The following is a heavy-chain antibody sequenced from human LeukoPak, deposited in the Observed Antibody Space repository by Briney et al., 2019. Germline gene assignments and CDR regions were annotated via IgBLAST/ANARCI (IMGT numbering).Heavy chain of an antibody. Sequence: PSETLSLTCTVYGGSFSGYYWSWIRQPPGKGLEWIGEINHSGSTNYNPSLKSRVTISVDTSKNQFSLKLSSVTAADTAVYYCARAWDSYYYYYMDVWGKGTTVTVSS. CDR1: GGSFSGYY. CDR2: INHSGST. V-gene: IGHV4-34*01. CDR3: ARAWDSYYYYYMDV. J-gene: IGHJ6*03. D-gene: IGHD3-16*01.